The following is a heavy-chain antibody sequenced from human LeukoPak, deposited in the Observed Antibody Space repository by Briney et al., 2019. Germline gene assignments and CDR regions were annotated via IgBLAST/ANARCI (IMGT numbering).Heavy chain of an antibody. V-gene: IGHV4-30-2*01. CDR2: IYHSGST. CDR3: ARGYSSSPEYYFDY. D-gene: IGHD6-6*01. Sequence: SETLSLTCTVSGGSISSGGYYWSWIRQPPGKGLEWIGYIYHSGSTYYNPSLKSRVTISVDRSKNQFSLKLSSVTAADTAVYYCARGYSSSPEYYFDYWGQGTLVTVSS. J-gene: IGHJ4*02. CDR1: GGSISSGGYY.